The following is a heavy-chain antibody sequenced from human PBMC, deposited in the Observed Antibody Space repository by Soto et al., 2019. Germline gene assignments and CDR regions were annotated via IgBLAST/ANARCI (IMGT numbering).Heavy chain of an antibody. Sequence: QVQLVQYGAEVKKPGASVKVSCKASGYTFTSYGISWVRQAPGQGLEWMGWISAYNGNTNYAQKLQGRVTMTTDTSTSTAYMELRSLRSDETAVYYCARAIGTVVPAAMLRNLPFDYWGQGSLVTVSS. CDR2: ISAYNGNT. J-gene: IGHJ4*02. CDR3: ARAIGTVVPAAMLRNLPFDY. V-gene: IGHV1-18*01. D-gene: IGHD2-2*01. CDR1: GYTFTSYG.